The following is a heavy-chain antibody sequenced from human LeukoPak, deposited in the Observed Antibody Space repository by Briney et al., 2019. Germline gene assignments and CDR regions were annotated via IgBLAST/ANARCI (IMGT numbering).Heavy chain of an antibody. CDR1: GFIFSNYA. D-gene: IGHD6-19*01. CDR2: ISGSGLRT. J-gene: IGHJ4*02. Sequence: GGSVRLSRAASGFIFSNYAMAWVRQTPGKGLEWVSAISGSGLRTNYADSARGRFTISRDNSKNTVDLQMDSLRAEDTAIYYCARGWMVKYYFDYWGQGTLVTVSS. V-gene: IGHV3-23*01. CDR3: ARGWMVKYYFDY.